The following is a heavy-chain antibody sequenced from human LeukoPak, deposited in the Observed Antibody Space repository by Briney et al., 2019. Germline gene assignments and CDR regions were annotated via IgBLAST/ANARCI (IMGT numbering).Heavy chain of an antibody. CDR2: INHSGST. CDR1: GGSFSGYY. V-gene: IGHV4-34*01. J-gene: IGHJ6*03. Sequence: SETLSLTCAVYGGSFSGYYWSWIRQPPGKGLEWIGEINHSGSTNYNPSLKSRVTISVDTSKNQFSLKLSSVTAADTAVYYCARHAGQLVVAPRYYYYMDVWGKGTTVTISS. D-gene: IGHD3-22*01. CDR3: ARHAGQLVVAPRYYYYMDV.